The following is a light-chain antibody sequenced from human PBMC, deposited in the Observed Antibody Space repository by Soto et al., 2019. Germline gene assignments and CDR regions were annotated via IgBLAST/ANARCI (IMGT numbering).Light chain of an antibody. CDR1: TSDVGGYNL. CDR3: CSYASSSSYV. CDR2: EGT. Sequence: QSALTQPASVSGSPGQSITISCSGTTSDVGGYNLVSWYQQHTAKAPKPLIYEGTQRPSGVSSRFSGSKSGNTASLTISGLQAEDEADYSCCSYASSSSYVFGTGTKVTVL. V-gene: IGLV2-23*01. J-gene: IGLJ1*01.